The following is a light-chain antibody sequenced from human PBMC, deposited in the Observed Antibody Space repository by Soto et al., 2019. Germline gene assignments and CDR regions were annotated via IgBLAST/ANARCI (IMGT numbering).Light chain of an antibody. CDR1: SSDVGGYDY. J-gene: IGLJ2*01. Sequence: QSALTQPRSVSGSPGQSVTMACTGTSSDVGGYDYVSWYQQHPGKAPKLIIYDVRKRPSGVPDRFSGSKSGNTASLTISGLQPEDEADYYCCSFGGRYTILFGGGTQLTVL. V-gene: IGLV2-11*01. CDR3: CSFGGRYTIL. CDR2: DVR.